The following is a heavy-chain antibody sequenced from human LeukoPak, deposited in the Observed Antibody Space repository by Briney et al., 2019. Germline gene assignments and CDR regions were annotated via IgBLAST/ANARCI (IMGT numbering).Heavy chain of an antibody. V-gene: IGHV3-21*01. CDR3: ANSDDVLTLS. CDR1: GFTFSSYS. D-gene: IGHD2-8*01. J-gene: IGHJ5*02. CDR2: ISSSSSYI. Sequence: GGSLRLSCAASGFTFSSYSMNWVRQAPGKGLEWVSSISSSSSYIYYADSVKGRFTISRDNAKNSMYLQMNSLRAEDTAVYYCANSDDVLTLSWGQGTLVTVSS.